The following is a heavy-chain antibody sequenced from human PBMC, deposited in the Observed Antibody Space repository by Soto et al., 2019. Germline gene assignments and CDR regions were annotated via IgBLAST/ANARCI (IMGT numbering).Heavy chain of an antibody. CDR2: VHYSGAT. CDR3: ARDGGNSNGYAFHD. D-gene: IGHD5-18*01. J-gene: IGHJ3*01. Sequence: QVQLQESGPRVVKPSQTLSLTCTVSGGSIKSDGYYWSWIRQLPGKGLEWIAYVHYSGATSYSPSFKSRVTISVDTPNQFSLKLTSVTAADTAVYFCARDGGNSNGYAFHDWGQGTLVTVSS. CDR1: GGSIKSDGYY. V-gene: IGHV4-31*03.